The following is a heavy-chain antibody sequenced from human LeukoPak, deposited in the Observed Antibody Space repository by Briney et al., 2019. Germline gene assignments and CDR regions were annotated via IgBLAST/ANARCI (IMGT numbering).Heavy chain of an antibody. CDR1: GFTYSSSA. V-gene: IGHV3-30*02. CDR2: MWSDGSDK. CDR3: AKAAVGGTWSDY. J-gene: IGHJ4*02. Sequence: GGSLRLXCAASGFTYSSSAMQWVRQAPGKGLEWVAFMWSDGSDKYYADSVRGRFTISRDNSKNTLYLQMNSLRAEDTAVYYCAKAAVGGTWSDYWGQGTLVTVSS. D-gene: IGHD1-26*01.